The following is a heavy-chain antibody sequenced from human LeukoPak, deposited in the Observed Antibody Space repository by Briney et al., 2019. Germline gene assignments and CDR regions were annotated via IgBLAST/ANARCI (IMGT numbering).Heavy chain of an antibody. CDR1: GFTFSDSG. Sequence: PGGSLRLSCAASGFTFSDSGMSWVRQAPGKGLEWVSSISGSGGSTYYADSVKGRFTISRDNSKNTLFLQMNTLRAEDTAVYYCAKEEGYIYGLLDFWGQGTRVTVSS. V-gene: IGHV3-23*01. CDR3: AKEEGYIYGLLDF. CDR2: ISGSGGST. J-gene: IGHJ4*02. D-gene: IGHD5-18*01.